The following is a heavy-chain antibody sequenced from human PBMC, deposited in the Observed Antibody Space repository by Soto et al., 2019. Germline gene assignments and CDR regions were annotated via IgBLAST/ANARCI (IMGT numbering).Heavy chain of an antibody. CDR2: LIPMFGTA. D-gene: IGHD1-20*01. CDR1: GGTFTSYA. Sequence: GASVKVSCKDSGGTFTSYAIAWVRQAPGQGLEWMGGLIPMFGTANYAQKFQGRVTITADELMRTAYMELSSLRYEDTAVYYCARRAGYKWNGGIDFWGQGTLVTVSS. CDR3: ARRAGYKWNGGIDF. J-gene: IGHJ4*02. V-gene: IGHV1-69*13.